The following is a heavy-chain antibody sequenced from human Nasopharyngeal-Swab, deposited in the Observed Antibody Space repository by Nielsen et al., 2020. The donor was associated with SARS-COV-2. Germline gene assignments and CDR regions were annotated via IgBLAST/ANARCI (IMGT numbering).Heavy chain of an antibody. CDR3: AEDVVRGVRFY. Sequence: GGSLRLSCAASGFTFSSYAMSWVRQAPGKGLEWVSAISGSGGSTYYADSVKGRFTISRDNSKNTLYLQMNSLRAEDTAVYYCAEDVVRGVRFYWGQGTLVTVSS. V-gene: IGHV3-23*01. D-gene: IGHD3-10*01. CDR2: ISGSGGST. J-gene: IGHJ4*02. CDR1: GFTFSSYA.